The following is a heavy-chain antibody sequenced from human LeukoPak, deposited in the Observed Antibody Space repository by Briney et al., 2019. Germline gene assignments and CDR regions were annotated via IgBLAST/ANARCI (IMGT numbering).Heavy chain of an antibody. Sequence: GGSLRLSCAASGFTFSSYWMSWVRQAPGKGLEWVANIKPDGSEKYYVDSVKGRFTIARDNAKNSLYLQMNSLRVEDTAVYYCVGIGDRSGFIDYWGQGTLVTVSS. CDR1: GFTFSSYW. CDR2: IKPDGSEK. CDR3: VGIGDRSGFIDY. D-gene: IGHD3-22*01. J-gene: IGHJ4*02. V-gene: IGHV3-7*03.